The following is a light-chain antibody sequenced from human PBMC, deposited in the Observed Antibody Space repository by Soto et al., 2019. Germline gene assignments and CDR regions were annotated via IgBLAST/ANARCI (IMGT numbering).Light chain of an antibody. CDR2: EVT. CDR1: SSDVGGYNY. V-gene: IGLV2-8*01. Sequence: QSALTQPPSASGSLGQSVTISCTGTSSDVGGYNYVSWHQQHPGKAPKLMIYEVTKRSSGVPDRFSGSKSGNTASLTVSGLHAEDEADYYCSSFAGGGNPVLFGGGTKLTVL. J-gene: IGLJ2*01. CDR3: SSFAGGGNPVL.